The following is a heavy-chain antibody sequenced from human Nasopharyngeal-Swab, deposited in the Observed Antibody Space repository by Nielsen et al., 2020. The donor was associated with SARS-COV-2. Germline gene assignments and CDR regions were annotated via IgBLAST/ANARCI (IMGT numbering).Heavy chain of an antibody. CDR2: INPSGGST. V-gene: IGHV1-46*01. J-gene: IGHJ6*02. Sequence: SVNVSCKASVYTLTNYYLHWVRQAPAQGLEWMGIINPSGGSTSYAQKLQGRVTMTRDTSTSTVYVELSSLRSEDTAVYYCSRDVEDFWSGYSFKPYYYYGMDVWGQGATVTVSS. D-gene: IGHD3-3*01. CDR3: SRDVEDFWSGYSFKPYYYYGMDV. CDR1: VYTLTNYY.